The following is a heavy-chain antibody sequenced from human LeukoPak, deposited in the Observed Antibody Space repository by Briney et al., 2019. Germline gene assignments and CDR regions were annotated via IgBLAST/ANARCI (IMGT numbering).Heavy chain of an antibody. CDR1: GFTFSSYA. Sequence: GGSLRLSCATSGFTFSSYAMHWVRQAPGKGLEWMAVISYDGSNKYYADSVKGRFTISRDNSKNTLYLQMNSLRAEDTAVYYCASGDDYGDYKFDYWGQGTLVTVSS. D-gene: IGHD4-17*01. CDR2: ISYDGSNK. CDR3: ASGDDYGDYKFDY. J-gene: IGHJ4*02. V-gene: IGHV3-30-3*01.